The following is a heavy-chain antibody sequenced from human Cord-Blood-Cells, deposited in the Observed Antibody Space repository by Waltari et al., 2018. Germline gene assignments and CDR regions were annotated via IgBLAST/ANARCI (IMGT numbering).Heavy chain of an antibody. J-gene: IGHJ3*02. CDR1: AYPFTGYY. Sequence: QVQLVQSGAEVKKPGASVKFSCKDSAYPFTGYYLHWVGPAPGQGLEWMGWINPNSGGTNYAQKFQGWVTMTRDTSISTAYMELSRLRSDDTAVYYCARGSGSYYAFDIWGQGTMVTVSS. V-gene: IGHV1-2*04. D-gene: IGHD3-10*01. CDR2: INPNSGGT. CDR3: ARGSGSYYAFDI.